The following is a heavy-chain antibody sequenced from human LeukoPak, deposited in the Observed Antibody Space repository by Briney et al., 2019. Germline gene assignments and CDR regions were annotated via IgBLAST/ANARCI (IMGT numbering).Heavy chain of an antibody. D-gene: IGHD4-17*01. V-gene: IGHV4-34*01. J-gene: IGHJ3*02. CDR1: GGSFSGYY. Sequence: PSETLSLTCAVYGGSFSGYYWSWIRQPPGKGLEWIGEINHSGSTNYNPSLKSRVTISVDTSKNQFSLKLSSVTAADTAVYYCARDYGYGDYLTASDIWGQGTMVTVSS. CDR2: INHSGST. CDR3: ARDYGYGDYLTASDI.